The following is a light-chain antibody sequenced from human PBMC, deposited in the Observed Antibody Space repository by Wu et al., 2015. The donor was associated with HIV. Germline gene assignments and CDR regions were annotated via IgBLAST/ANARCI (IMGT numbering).Light chain of an antibody. CDR3: QHYDNLPFT. V-gene: IGKV1-33*01. J-gene: IGKJ4*01. Sequence: DIQMTQSPSALYASVGDRVTITCQASQDISNYLSWYQHRPGKAPKLLIYGAFSLETGVPSRFSGSGSGTYFTFTISSLQPDDFATYYCQHYDNLPFTFGGGTKVEI. CDR1: QDISNY. CDR2: GAF.